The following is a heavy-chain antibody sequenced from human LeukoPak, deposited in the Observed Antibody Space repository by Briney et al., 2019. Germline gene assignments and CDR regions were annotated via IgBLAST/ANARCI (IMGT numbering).Heavy chain of an antibody. J-gene: IGHJ4*02. V-gene: IGHV1-18*04. Sequence: ASVKVSCKASGYTLSSYGVNWVRQAPGQGLEWMGWIRIYNGNTNYAQILQGRVTMTTDTSTSTVYMELRSLRSDDTAVYYCASNPRGDSWTFDYWGQGTLVTVSS. CDR3: ASNPRGDSWTFDY. CDR2: IRIYNGNT. D-gene: IGHD2-21*02. CDR1: GYTLSSYG.